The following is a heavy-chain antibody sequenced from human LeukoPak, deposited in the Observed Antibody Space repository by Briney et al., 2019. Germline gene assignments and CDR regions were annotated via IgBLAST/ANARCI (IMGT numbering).Heavy chain of an antibody. J-gene: IGHJ4*02. D-gene: IGHD3-10*01. CDR2: ISSSSYI. V-gene: IGHV3-21*01. CDR1: GFTFSSYS. Sequence: GGSLRLSCAASGFTFSSYSMNWVRQAPGKGLEWVSSISSSSYIYYADSVKGRFTISRDNAKNSLYLQMNSLRAEDTAVYYCARDVPHYYGSGTGGQGTLVTVSS. CDR3: ARDVPHYYGSGT.